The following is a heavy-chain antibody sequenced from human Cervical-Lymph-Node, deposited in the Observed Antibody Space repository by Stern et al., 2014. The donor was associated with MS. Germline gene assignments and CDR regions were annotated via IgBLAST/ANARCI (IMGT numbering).Heavy chain of an antibody. CDR3: VRTESFYYYDGMDV. CDR1: GSTFSKSA. J-gene: IGHJ6*02. Sequence: VQLVESGGGVVPPGRSLRLSCADSGSTFSKSAMHWVRQAPGKGLEWGAVKSHDGSNKQYGDSVKGRLAISRDNSRNTLSLEIYSLRAEDTAVYYCVRTESFYYYDGMDVWGHGTTVIVSS. CDR2: KSHDGSNK. V-gene: IGHV3-30*09.